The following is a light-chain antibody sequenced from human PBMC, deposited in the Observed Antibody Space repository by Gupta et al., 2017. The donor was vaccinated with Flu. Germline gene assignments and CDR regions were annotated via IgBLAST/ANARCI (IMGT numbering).Light chain of an antibody. V-gene: IGLV2-23*02. CDR1: DAGRNHI. CDR3: CSDASSSTLRV. J-gene: IGLJ1*01. Sequence: DAGRNHIVYWYQQHPGQAPRLVIYKVNERPSGITNRFSGSKSGNTATLTISGLQAEDEADYYCCSDASSSTLRVFGYGTKLTVL. CDR2: KVN.